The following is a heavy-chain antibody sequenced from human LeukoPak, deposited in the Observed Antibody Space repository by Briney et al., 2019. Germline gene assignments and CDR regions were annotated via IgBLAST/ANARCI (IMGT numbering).Heavy chain of an antibody. D-gene: IGHD3-16*01. J-gene: IGHJ5*02. CDR1: GFTFSSYW. CDR3: VKDLPVLQS. V-gene: IGHV3-23*01. CDR2: ISGSGGST. Sequence: GGSLRLSCAASGFTFSSYWMSWVRQAPGRGLEWVSAISGSGGSTYYADSVKGRFTISRDNSKNSLYLQMNSLRAEDTAVYYCVKDLPVLQSWGQGTLVTVSS.